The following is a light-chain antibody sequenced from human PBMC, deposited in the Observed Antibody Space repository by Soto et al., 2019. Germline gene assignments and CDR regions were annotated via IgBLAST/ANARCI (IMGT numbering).Light chain of an antibody. CDR1: SSNIGSHY. CDR2: RDG. V-gene: IGLV1-47*01. CDR3: AVWDNSMTAWV. Sequence: QAVVTQPPSVSGAPGQRVTISCTGSSSNIGSHYVYWYQHFPGTAPRLLIFRDGQRPSGVPARFFGSKSDTSASLAITGLRSEDEAHYYCAVWDNSMTAWVFGGGTKLTVL. J-gene: IGLJ3*02.